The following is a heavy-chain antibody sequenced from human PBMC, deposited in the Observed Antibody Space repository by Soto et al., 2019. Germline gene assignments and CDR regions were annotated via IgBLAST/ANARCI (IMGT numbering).Heavy chain of an antibody. D-gene: IGHD3-3*01. J-gene: IGHJ5*02. CDR2: INHSGST. Sequence: PSETLSLTCAVYGGSFSGYYWSWIRQPPGKGLEWIGEINHSGSTNYNPSLKSRVTISVDTSKNQFSLKLSSVTAADTAVYYCARIGDFWSGYYISGGNWFDPWGQGTLVTVSS. CDR3: ARIGDFWSGYYISGGNWFDP. V-gene: IGHV4-34*01. CDR1: GGSFSGYY.